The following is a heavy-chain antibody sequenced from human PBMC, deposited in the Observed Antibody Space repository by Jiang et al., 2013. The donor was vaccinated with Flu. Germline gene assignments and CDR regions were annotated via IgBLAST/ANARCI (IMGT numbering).Heavy chain of an antibody. CDR2: ISSSSGSNI. V-gene: IGHV3-11*01. CDR1: GFTFSDYY. Sequence: VQLVESGGDLVKPGGSLRLSCAASGFTFSDYYMSWIRQAPGKGLEWISYISSSSGSNIHYADSVKGRFTISRDNARNSLYLQMNSLRAEDTAVYYCARDPHYDSRGYYTVAFNIWGQGTMVTVSS. D-gene: IGHD3-22*01. J-gene: IGHJ3*02. CDR3: ARDPHYDSRGYYTVAFNI.